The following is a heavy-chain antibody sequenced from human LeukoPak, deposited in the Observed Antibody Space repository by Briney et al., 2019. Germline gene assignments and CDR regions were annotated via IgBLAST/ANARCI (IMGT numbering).Heavy chain of an antibody. CDR3: ARVTGWAPGAPDY. CDR1: GFTFSSYG. Sequence: GGSLRLSCAASGFTFSSYGMHWVRQAPGKGLEWVSSISSSSSYIYYADSVKGRFTISRDNAKNSLYLQMNSLRAEDTAVYYCARVTGWAPGAPDYWGQGTLVTVSS. V-gene: IGHV3-21*01. D-gene: IGHD1-14*01. CDR2: ISSSSSYI. J-gene: IGHJ4*02.